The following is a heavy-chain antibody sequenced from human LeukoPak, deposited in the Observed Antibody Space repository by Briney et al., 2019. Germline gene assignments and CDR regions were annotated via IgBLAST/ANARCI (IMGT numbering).Heavy chain of an antibody. V-gene: IGHV4-4*07. J-gene: IGHJ3*02. D-gene: IGHD6-13*01. CDR2: IYATGST. CDR1: GGSISNYY. Sequence: SETLSLTCTVSGGSISNYYWSWIRQPAGKGLEWIGRIYATGSTDYNPSLKSRVTMSVDTSKNQFSLKLSSVTAADTAVYYCARMDSSSWSDAFDIWGQGTMVTVSS. CDR3: ARMDSSSWSDAFDI.